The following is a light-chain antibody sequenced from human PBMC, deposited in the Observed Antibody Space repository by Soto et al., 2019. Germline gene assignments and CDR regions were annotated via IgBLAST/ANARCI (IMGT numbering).Light chain of an antibody. V-gene: IGKV1-12*01. Sequence: DIQMTQSPSSVSASVGDRVTITCRASQGITRWLAWYQQRPGKAPRLLIYATSTLQSGVPSRFSDSGSGTDFTLTISSLQPDDSATYYCQQADSFPYTFGQGTKVEIK. CDR1: QGITRW. CDR3: QQADSFPYT. J-gene: IGKJ2*01. CDR2: ATS.